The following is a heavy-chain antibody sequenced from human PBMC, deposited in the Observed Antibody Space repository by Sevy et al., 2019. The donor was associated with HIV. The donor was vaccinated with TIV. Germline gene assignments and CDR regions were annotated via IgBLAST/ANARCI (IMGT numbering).Heavy chain of an antibody. CDR2: ISWNSGSI. D-gene: IGHD6-13*01. V-gene: IGHV3-9*01. CDR3: AIDTWAAAGKKPNFDY. J-gene: IGHJ4*02. CDR1: GFTFDDYA. Sequence: GGSLRLSCAASGFTFDDYAMHWVRQAPGKGLEWVSGISWNSGSIGYADSVKGRFTISRDNAKNSLYLQMNSLRAEDTALYYCAIDTWAAAGKKPNFDYWGQGTLVTVSS.